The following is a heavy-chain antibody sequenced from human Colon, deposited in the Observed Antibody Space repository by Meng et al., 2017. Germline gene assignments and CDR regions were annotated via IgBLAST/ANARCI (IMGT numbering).Heavy chain of an antibody. CDR1: GFTFSRSA. V-gene: IGHV3-30-3*01. D-gene: IGHD6-19*01. CDR2: ISFDGSRE. J-gene: IGHJ4*02. CDR3: AGGAPGIAVATFDY. Sequence: QVQLVESGGGVVQPVRSLRLSCAASGFTFSRSAMHWVRQAPGKGLEWVAVISFDGSREYYADSVKGRFTISRDNSKNTLYLQMNSLRPEDTAVYYCAGGAPGIAVATFDYWGQGTLVTVSS.